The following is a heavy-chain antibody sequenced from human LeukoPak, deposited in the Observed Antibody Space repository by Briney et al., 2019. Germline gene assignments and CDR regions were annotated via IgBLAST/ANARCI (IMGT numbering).Heavy chain of an antibody. D-gene: IGHD6-19*01. Sequence: PSETLSLTCTVSGGSISSYYWSWIRQPPGKGLEWIGHICYSGGTTYNPSLKSRVTMSVDTSKNQFSLKLNSVTAADTAIYYCARLTPSSGCYDSWGQGTLVTVSS. CDR2: ICYSGGT. V-gene: IGHV4-59*01. J-gene: IGHJ4*02. CDR3: ARLTPSSGCYDS. CDR1: GGSISSYY.